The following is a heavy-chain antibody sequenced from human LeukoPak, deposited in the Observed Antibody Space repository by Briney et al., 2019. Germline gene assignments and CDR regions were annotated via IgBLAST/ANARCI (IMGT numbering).Heavy chain of an antibody. CDR2: ISSSSGYM. CDR1: GFTFPSYS. D-gene: IGHD5-18*01. V-gene: IGHV3-21*06. J-gene: IGHJ4*02. Sequence: GGSLRLSCAASGFTFPSYSMNWVRKAPGKGLEWVSSISSSSGYMYYADSVKGRFTISRDNAKNSLFLQMSSLRAEDTAVYYCARMEYSPYYFDFWGRGTLVTVSA. CDR3: ARMEYSPYYFDF.